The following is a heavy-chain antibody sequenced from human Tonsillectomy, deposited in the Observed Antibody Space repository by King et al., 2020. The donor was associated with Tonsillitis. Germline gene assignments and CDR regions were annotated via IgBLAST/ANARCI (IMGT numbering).Heavy chain of an antibody. CDR2: XKQDGSEK. J-gene: IGHJ6*02. CDR1: GFTFSSCW. CDR3: AXXXXXXXGXXSYXVXXX. Sequence: VQLVXSGGGLVQPGGSLXLSCVXSGFTFSSCWMSWVRQAPGXGLEXVANXKQDGSEKYYVDXVKGRFTXSRDNAXNSXYLQMNXLRAEDTAVYYCAXXXXXXXGXXSYXVXXXWGXXXXVTXS. V-gene: IGHV3-7*03.